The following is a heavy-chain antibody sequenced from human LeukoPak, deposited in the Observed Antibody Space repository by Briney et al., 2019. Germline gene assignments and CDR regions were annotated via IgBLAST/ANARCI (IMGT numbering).Heavy chain of an antibody. CDR3: ARGGTAADNI. CDR1: GFPICNHP. J-gene: IGHJ3*02. D-gene: IGHD6-13*01. CDR2: ISYDKSNK. V-gene: IGHV3-30-3*01. Sequence: GGSLSLSIAAHGFPICNHPRYCVLQAPGKGLEWVAVISYDKSNKYYADSVKGRFTISRDNSKNTLYLQMNSLRADDTAVYYCARGGTAADNIW.